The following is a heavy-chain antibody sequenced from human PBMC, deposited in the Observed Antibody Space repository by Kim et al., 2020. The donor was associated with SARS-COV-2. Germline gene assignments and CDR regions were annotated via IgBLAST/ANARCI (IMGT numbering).Heavy chain of an antibody. Sequence: GGSLRLSCAASGFTFSSYAMHWVRQAPGKGLEWVAVISYDGSNKYYADSVKGRFTISRDNSKNTLYLQMNSLRAEDTAVYYCASEQWLGIDYWGQGTLVT. V-gene: IGHV3-30*04. CDR3: ASEQWLGIDY. CDR1: GFTFSSYA. D-gene: IGHD6-19*01. CDR2: ISYDGSNK. J-gene: IGHJ4*02.